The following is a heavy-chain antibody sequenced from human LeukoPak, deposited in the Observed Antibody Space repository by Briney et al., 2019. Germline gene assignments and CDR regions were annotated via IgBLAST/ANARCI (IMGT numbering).Heavy chain of an antibody. Sequence: GGSLRLSCAASGFTFSMSAMTWVREAPGKGLEWVSGIASTTGDTYYADSVKGRFTISRDNSKNTLYLQMDGLRVDDTAVYYCAKDLSWFFEAWGQGVLVTVSS. J-gene: IGHJ5*02. CDR2: IASTTGDT. D-gene: IGHD6-13*01. CDR1: GFTFSMSA. CDR3: AKDLSWFFEA. V-gene: IGHV3-23*01.